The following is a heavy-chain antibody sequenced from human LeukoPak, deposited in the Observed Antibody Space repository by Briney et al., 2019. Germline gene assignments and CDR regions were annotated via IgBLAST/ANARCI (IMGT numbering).Heavy chain of an antibody. J-gene: IGHJ4*02. Sequence: ASVKVSCKASGGTFSSYAISWVRQAPGQGLEWMGGIIPIFGTANYAQKFQGRVTITADESTSTAYMELSSLRSEDTAVYYCARRNGYNYGGGFDYWGQGTLVTVSS. CDR3: ARRNGYNYGGGFDY. CDR2: IIPIFGTA. CDR1: GGTFSSYA. D-gene: IGHD5-24*01. V-gene: IGHV1-69*13.